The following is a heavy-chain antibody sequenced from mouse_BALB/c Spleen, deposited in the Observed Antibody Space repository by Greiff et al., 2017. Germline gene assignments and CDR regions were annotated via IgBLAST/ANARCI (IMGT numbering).Heavy chain of an antibody. CDR1: GFSLTSYG. Sequence: VKLMESGPGLVQPSQSLSITCTVSGFSLTSYGVHWVRQSPGKGLEWLGVIWSGGSTDYNAAFISRLSISKDNSKSQVFFKMNSLQADDTAIYYCARNRYEFLYWYFDVWGAGTTVTVSS. J-gene: IGHJ1*01. V-gene: IGHV2-4-1*01. D-gene: IGHD2-14*01. CDR2: IWSGGST. CDR3: ARNRYEFLYWYFDV.